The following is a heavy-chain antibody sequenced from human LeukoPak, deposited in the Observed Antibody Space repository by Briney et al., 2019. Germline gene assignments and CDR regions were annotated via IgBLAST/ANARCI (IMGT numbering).Heavy chain of an antibody. CDR1: GFTFSSYA. CDR2: ISGSGGST. Sequence: PGGSLRLSCAASGFTFSSYAMSWVRHAPGKGLEWVSAISGSGGSTYYADSVKGRFTISRDNSKNTLYLQRNSLRAEDTAVYYCARLNGSGTRKGTNWFDPWGQGTLVTVSS. J-gene: IGHJ5*02. CDR3: ARLNGSGTRKGTNWFDP. D-gene: IGHD3-3*01. V-gene: IGHV3-23*01.